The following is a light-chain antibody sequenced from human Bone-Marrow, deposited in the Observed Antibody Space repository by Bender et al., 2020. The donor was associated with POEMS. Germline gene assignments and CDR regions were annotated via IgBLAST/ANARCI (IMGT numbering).Light chain of an antibody. CDR2: EDS. J-gene: IGLJ1*01. CDR1: SSDVGNYNL. Sequence: QSALTQPASVSGSPGQSLTISCTGTSSDVGNYNLVSWYQQHPGKAPKLMIFEDSERPSGVSDRFSGSKSGNTASLTISCLQAEDEADYYCCSHAGRRTFVFGTGALVTVL. CDR3: CSHAGRRTFV. V-gene: IGLV2-23*01.